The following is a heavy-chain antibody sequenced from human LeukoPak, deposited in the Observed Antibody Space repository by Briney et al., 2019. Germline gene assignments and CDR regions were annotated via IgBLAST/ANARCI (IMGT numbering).Heavy chain of an antibody. CDR2: FDPEDGET. CDR3: ATGSASSGWYYFDY. V-gene: IGHV1-24*01. J-gene: IGHJ4*02. D-gene: IGHD6-19*01. Sequence: ASVKVSCRVSGYTLTELSIHWVRQAPGKGLEGMGGFDPEDGETIYAQKFQGRVTMTEDTSTDTAYMELSSLRSEDTAVYYCATGSASSGWYYFDYWGQGTLVTVSS. CDR1: GYTLTELS.